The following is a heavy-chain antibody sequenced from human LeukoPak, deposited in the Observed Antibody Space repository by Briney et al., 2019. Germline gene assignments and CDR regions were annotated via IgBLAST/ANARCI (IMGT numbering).Heavy chain of an antibody. V-gene: IGHV4-34*01. D-gene: IGHD3-16*02. CDR3: ARAGDYVWGSYRYEAY. CDR2: IYHSGST. J-gene: IGHJ4*02. Sequence: PSETLSLTCAVYGGSFSGYYWTWNRQPPGKGLEWIGEIYHSGSTNYNPSLKSRVTISVDKSKNQFSLKLSSVTAADTAVYYCARAGDYVWGSYRYEAYWGQGTLVTVSS. CDR1: GGSFSGYY.